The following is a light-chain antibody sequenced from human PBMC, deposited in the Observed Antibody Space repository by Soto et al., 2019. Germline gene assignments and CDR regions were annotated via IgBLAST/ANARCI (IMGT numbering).Light chain of an antibody. V-gene: IGKV1-27*01. Sequence: DIQVTQSPSSLSASAGDRVTITCRASQGISNYLSWYQQKPGRVPQLLIYAASTLQSGVPSRFSGSGSGTDFTLTISSLQPEDVATYYCQKYNSAPRTFGQGTKVDI. CDR3: QKYNSAPRT. CDR1: QGISNY. J-gene: IGKJ1*01. CDR2: AAS.